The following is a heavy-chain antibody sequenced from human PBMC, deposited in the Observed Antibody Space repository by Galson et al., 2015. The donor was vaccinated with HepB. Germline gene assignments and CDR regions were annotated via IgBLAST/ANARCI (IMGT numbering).Heavy chain of an antibody. CDR1: GFTFSTYG. J-gene: IGHJ4*02. D-gene: IGHD6-13*01. CDR3: ARDLKAAAVMDY. Sequence: SLRLSCAASGFTFSTYGMHWVRQAPGKGPEWVAVIWYDGSTQYYGDSVKGRFTISRDNSKNTLYLQMNGLRAEDTAVYFCARDLKAAAVMDYWGQGTLVTVSS. V-gene: IGHV3-33*01. CDR2: IWYDGSTQ.